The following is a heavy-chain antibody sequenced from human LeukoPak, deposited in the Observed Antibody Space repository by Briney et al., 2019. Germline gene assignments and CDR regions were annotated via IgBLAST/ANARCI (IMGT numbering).Heavy chain of an antibody. Sequence: SETLSLTCTVSGGSISSGDYYWSWIRQPPGKGLEWIGYIYYSGSTNYNPSLKSRITISVDTSKNQFSLRLSSVTAADTAVYYCARVRGNYFPDYWGQGILVTVSS. CDR3: ARVRGNYFPDY. V-gene: IGHV4-61*08. J-gene: IGHJ4*02. CDR1: GGSISSGDYY. CDR2: IYYSGST. D-gene: IGHD4-11*01.